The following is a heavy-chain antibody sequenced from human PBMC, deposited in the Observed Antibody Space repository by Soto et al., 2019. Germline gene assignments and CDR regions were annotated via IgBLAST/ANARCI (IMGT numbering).Heavy chain of an antibody. CDR2: IIPIFGTA. CDR3: ARNTVGYCSGGSCYSADY. D-gene: IGHD2-15*01. Sequence: QVQLVQSGAEVKKPGSSVKVSCKASGGTFSSYAISWVRQAPGQGLEWMGGIIPIFGTANYAQKFQGRVRITADESTRSAYMQLSSLRSEYSAVYYCARNTVGYCSGGSCYSADYWGQGTLVTVCS. V-gene: IGHV1-69*01. J-gene: IGHJ4*02. CDR1: GGTFSSYA.